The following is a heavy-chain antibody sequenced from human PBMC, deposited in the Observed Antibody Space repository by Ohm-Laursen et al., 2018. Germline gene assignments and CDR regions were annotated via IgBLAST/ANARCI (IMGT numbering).Heavy chain of an antibody. CDR2: VSYSRDA. V-gene: IGHV4-59*01. J-gene: IGHJ4*02. Sequence: TLSLTCAVSGGSISGYYWNWIRQSPGKGLEWIGCVSYSRDANYNPSLKSRVTISIDTSKSQFSLKLTSVTPADTAVYYCARDGFDGEWLPDYWGQGTLVTVSS. CDR3: ARDGFDGEWLPDY. D-gene: IGHD5-12*01. CDR1: GGSISGYY.